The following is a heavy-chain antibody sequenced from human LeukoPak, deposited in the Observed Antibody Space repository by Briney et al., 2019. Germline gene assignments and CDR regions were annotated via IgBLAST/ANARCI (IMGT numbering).Heavy chain of an antibody. CDR3: AKAFPGIAVAGNFDY. CDR2: IRYDGSNK. J-gene: IGHJ4*02. D-gene: IGHD6-19*01. V-gene: IGHV3-30*02. Sequence: GGSLRLSCAASGFTFSSYGMHWVRQAPGKGLEWVAFIRYDGSNKYYADSVKGRFTISRDNSKNTLYLQMNSLRAEDTAVYYCAKAFPGIAVAGNFDYWGQGTLVTVSS. CDR1: GFTFSSYG.